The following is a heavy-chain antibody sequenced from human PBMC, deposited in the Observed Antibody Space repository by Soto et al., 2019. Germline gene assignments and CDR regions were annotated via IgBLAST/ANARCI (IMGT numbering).Heavy chain of an antibody. V-gene: IGHV1-2*04. CDR3: ASYHYDFWSGYSYLDAFDI. CDR2: INPNSGGT. J-gene: IGHJ3*02. CDR1: GYTFTGYY. D-gene: IGHD3-3*01. Sequence: ASVKVSCKASGYTFTGYYMHWVRQAPGQGLEWMGWINPNSGGTNYAQKFQGWVTMTRDTSISTAYMELSRLRSDDTAVYYCASYHYDFWSGYSYLDAFDIWGQGTMVTVSS.